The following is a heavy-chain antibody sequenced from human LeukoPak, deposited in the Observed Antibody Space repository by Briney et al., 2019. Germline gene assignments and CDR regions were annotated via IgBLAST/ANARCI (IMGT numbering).Heavy chain of an antibody. CDR3: ARVLPGGGGSPDY. CDR2: ISHSGST. J-gene: IGHJ4*02. CDR1: GGSFSGYY. Sequence: PSETLSLTCAVYGGSFSGYYWSWIRQPPGKGLEWIWEISHSGSTNYNPSLKSRVTISVDTSKNQFSLKLSSVTAADTAVYYCARVLPGGGGSPDYWGQGTLVTVSS. D-gene: IGHD1-26*01. V-gene: IGHV4-34*01.